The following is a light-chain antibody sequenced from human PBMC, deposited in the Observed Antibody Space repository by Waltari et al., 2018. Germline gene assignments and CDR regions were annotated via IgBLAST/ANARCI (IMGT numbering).Light chain of an antibody. Sequence: EIVLTQSPGTLSLPPGERATLSCRASQSLTRRYLAWYQQKPGQAPRLLIYGASSRAAGIPDRVSGSGAGTDFTLTISRLEPEDFAVYYCQQYGSSVMYTFGQGTKLEIK. CDR1: QSLTRRY. CDR3: QQYGSSVMYT. CDR2: GAS. V-gene: IGKV3-20*01. J-gene: IGKJ2*01.